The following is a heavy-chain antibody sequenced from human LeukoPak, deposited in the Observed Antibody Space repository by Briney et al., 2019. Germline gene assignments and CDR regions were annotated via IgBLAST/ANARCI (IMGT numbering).Heavy chain of an antibody. CDR3: AREGGPYRPLDY. V-gene: IGHV4-4*02. Sequence: PSETLSLTCGVSGGSISNNNWWTWVRQHPGKGLEWIGEVNLQGSTNYNPSLKSRVAISVDKSENHISLKLTSVTAADTAVYYCAREGGPYRPLDYSGQGTLVTVAS. CDR2: VNLQGST. CDR1: GGSISNNNW. J-gene: IGHJ4*02.